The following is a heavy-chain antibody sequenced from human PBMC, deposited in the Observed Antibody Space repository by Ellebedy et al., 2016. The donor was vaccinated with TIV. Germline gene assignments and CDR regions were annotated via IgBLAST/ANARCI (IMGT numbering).Heavy chain of an antibody. J-gene: IGHJ2*01. Sequence: PGGSLRLSCAASRFTFSSYAMSGVRQAPGKGLEWVSSISGSGVDTYYADSVKGRFTISRNNSKNTLSLQMNSLRAEDTAVYYCARIELTGYWYFDLWGRGTLVTVSS. D-gene: IGHD1-1*01. CDR2: ISGSGVDT. CDR3: ARIELTGYWYFDL. V-gene: IGHV3-23*01. CDR1: RFTFSSYA.